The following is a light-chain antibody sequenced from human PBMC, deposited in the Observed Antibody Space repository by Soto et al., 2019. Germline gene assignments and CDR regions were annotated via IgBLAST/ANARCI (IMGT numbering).Light chain of an antibody. CDR2: EVS. CDR3: CSYAGSYV. V-gene: IGLV2-23*02. J-gene: IGLJ1*01. Sequence: HCALTQPASVSGSPRQSRTISCTGTSSDVGSYNLVSWYQQHPGKAPKLMIYEVSKRPSGVSNRFSGSKSGNTASLTISGLQAEDEADYYCCSYAGSYVFGTGTKVTV. CDR1: SSDVGSYNL.